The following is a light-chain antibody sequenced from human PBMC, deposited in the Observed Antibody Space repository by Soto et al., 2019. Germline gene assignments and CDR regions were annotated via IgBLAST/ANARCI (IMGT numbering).Light chain of an antibody. J-gene: IGKJ3*01. V-gene: IGKV3-15*01. CDR3: QQYNNWPFT. CDR2: GAS. CDR1: QSVSSN. Sequence: EIVMTQSPATLSVSPGERATLSCRASQSVSSNLAWYQQKPGQAPRLLIYGASTRATGIPARFSGSGSGTEITLTISSLQSEDFAVYYCQQYNNWPFTFGLGTKVDIK.